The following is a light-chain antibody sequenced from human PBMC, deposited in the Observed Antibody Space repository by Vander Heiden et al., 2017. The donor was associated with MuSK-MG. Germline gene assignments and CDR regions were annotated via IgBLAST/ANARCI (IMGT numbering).Light chain of an antibody. CDR1: QTISSY. CDR2: AAS. CDR3: QQTDSQPPYT. V-gene: IGKV1-39*01. Sequence: DIQMTQSPSSLSASVGDRVTISCRASQTISSYLSWYQQKPGKAPKLLIFAASSLQSGVPSRFSGSGSGTDFTLTISGLRPEDFATYYCQQTDSQPPYTFGQGTRLEIK. J-gene: IGKJ2*01.